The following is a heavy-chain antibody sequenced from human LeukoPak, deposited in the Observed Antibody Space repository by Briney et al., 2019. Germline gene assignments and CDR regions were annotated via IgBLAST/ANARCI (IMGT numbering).Heavy chain of an antibody. CDR3: AREGVYSNGPFDY. CDR2: ISHDGNNK. Sequence: PGGSLRLSCAASGFTFSSYAMHWVRQAPGKGLEWVAVISHDGNNKYNADSVKGRFTISRDNSKNTLYLQTNSLRAEDTAVYYYAREGVYSNGPFDYWGQGTRVTVSS. CDR1: GFTFSSYA. D-gene: IGHD5-18*01. J-gene: IGHJ4*02. V-gene: IGHV3-30-3*01.